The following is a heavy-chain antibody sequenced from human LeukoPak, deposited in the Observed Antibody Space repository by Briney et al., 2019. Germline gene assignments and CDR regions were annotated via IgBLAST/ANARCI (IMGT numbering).Heavy chain of an antibody. CDR2: ISAYNGNT. CDR3: ARDKFTYYYGSGSYWFDP. J-gene: IGHJ5*02. V-gene: IGHV1-18*01. CDR1: GYTFTSYG. Sequence: ASVKVSCKAFGYTFTSYGISWVRQAPGQGLEWMGWISAYNGNTNYAQKLQGRVTMTTDTSTSTAYMELRSLRSDDTAVYYCARDKFTYYYGSGSYWFDPWGQGTLVTVSS. D-gene: IGHD3-10*01.